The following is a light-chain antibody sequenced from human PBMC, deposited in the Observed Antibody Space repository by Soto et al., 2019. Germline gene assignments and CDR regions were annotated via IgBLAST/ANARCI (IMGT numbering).Light chain of an antibody. V-gene: IGLV4-69*02. Sequence: QSVLTQSPSASASLGASVKLTCTMSSGHSSYAIAWHQQQPEKGPRYLLKLNSAGSHSKGDGIPDRFSGSSSGAERYLTISSLQSEDEADYYCQTWGTGVVFGGGTKVTVL. CDR3: QTWGTGVV. CDR1: SGHSSYA. J-gene: IGLJ2*01. CDR2: LNSAGSH.